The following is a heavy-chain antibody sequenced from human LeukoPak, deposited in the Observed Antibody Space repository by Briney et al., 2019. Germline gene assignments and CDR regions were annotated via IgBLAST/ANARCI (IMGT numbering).Heavy chain of an antibody. Sequence: PGGSLRLSCAASGFTFSSYGMHWVRQAPGKGLEWVAVISYDGSNKYYADSVKGRFTISRDNSKNTLYLQMNSLRAEDTAVYYCAKDLRIAVASGAFDIWGQGTMVTVSS. V-gene: IGHV3-30*18. J-gene: IGHJ3*02. CDR2: ISYDGSNK. D-gene: IGHD6-19*01. CDR1: GFTFSSYG. CDR3: AKDLRIAVASGAFDI.